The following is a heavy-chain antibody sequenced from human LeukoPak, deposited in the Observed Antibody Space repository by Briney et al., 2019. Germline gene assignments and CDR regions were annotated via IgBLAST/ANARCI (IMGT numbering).Heavy chain of an antibody. V-gene: IGHV3-23*01. D-gene: IGHD6-19*01. Sequence: QPGGSLRLSCAASGFTFKTYAIYGVRQAPGKGLEWVSGICGSGGCTYYADSVKGRFTISRDNSKNTVYLQMNSLTADDTAVYYCAKTTVGYSSGRYPGWPADCWGQGTLVTVSP. CDR2: ICGSGGCT. CDR3: AKTTVGYSSGRYPGWPADC. J-gene: IGHJ4*02. CDR1: GFTFKTYA.